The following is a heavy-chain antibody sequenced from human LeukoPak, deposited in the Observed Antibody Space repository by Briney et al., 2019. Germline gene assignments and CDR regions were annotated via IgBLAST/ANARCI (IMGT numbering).Heavy chain of an antibody. J-gene: IGHJ4*02. Sequence: XXMXXVRQAPGXGLEWVSAISGSGGSTYYADSVKGRFTISRDNSKNTLYLQMNSLRAEDTAVYYCAKRTYCGGDCYDYWGQGTLVTVSS. CDR3: AKRTYCGGDCYDY. V-gene: IGHV3-23*01. D-gene: IGHD2-21*01. CDR1: XX. CDR2: ISGSGGST.